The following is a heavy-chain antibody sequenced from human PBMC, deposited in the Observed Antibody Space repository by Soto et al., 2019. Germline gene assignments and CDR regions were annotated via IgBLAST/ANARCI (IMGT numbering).Heavy chain of an antibody. CDR1: GFTVSSHY. D-gene: IGHD6-19*01. CDR2: IYTGGST. J-gene: IGHJ3*02. CDR3: ARSYSSGWYKGAFDT. V-gene: IGHV3-66*01. Sequence: EVQLLESGGGLVQPGASLRLSFAASGFTVSSHYMSWVRQAPGKGLEWVSFIYTGGSTYYDDSVKGRFIISKDNSKNTLYRPMNSLRPEDTAVYYCARSYSSGWYKGAFDTWGQGTMVTVSS.